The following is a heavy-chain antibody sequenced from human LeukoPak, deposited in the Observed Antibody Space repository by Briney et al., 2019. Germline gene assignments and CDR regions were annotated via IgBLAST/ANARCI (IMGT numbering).Heavy chain of an antibody. CDR3: AKGYYYDSSVKYYFDY. CDR1: GFTFSSYA. Sequence: PGGSLRLSCAASGFTFSSYAMSWVRQAPGKGLGWVSAISGSGSSTYYADSVKGRFTISRDNSKNTLYLQMNSLRAEDTAVYYCAKGYYYDSSVKYYFDYWGQGTLVTVSS. D-gene: IGHD3-22*01. J-gene: IGHJ4*02. CDR2: ISGSGSST. V-gene: IGHV3-23*01.